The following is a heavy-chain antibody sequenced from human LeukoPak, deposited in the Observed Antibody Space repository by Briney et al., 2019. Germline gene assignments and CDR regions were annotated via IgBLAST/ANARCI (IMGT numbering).Heavy chain of an antibody. D-gene: IGHD1-14*01. J-gene: IGHJ4*02. V-gene: IGHV3-21*01. Sequence: PGGSLRLSCAASGFTFSNYWMSWVRQAPGKGLEWVSSISSSSSYIYYADSVKGRFTISRDNSKNTLYLQMHSLRAEDTAVYYCAKVSTELVFDYWGQGTLVTVSS. CDR2: ISSSSSYI. CDR1: GFTFSNYW. CDR3: AKVSTELVFDY.